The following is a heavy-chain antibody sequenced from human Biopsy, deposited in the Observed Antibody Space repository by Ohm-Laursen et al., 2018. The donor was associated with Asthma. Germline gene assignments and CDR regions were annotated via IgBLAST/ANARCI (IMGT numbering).Heavy chain of an antibody. D-gene: IGHD3-16*01. CDR1: SGYLTGHY. CDR3: ARDQGDSKFDY. V-gene: IGHV4-59*11. J-gene: IGHJ4*02. CDR2: IYYTGSA. Sequence: GTLSLTCSVYSGYLTGHYWNWIRQPPGKGLEWIGYIYYTGSANYNPSLKSRVTISVDTSKNQLSLNLTSVIAADTAVYYCARDQGDSKFDYWGQGSLVTVSS.